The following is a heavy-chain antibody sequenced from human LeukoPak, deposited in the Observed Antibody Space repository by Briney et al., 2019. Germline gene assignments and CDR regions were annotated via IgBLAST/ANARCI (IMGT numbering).Heavy chain of an antibody. D-gene: IGHD3-10*01. Sequence: PWGALRLSGAASGFSFEDNGMSWVRQAPGKGLEWVSGINWNGETTGYVDSVKGRFTISRDNAKNSLYLQMNSLRAEDTALYYCATHSYYYGSGSYPHYLDYWGQGTLVTVSS. J-gene: IGHJ4*02. CDR1: GFSFEDNG. CDR2: INWNGETT. V-gene: IGHV3-20*04. CDR3: ATHSYYYGSGSYPHYLDY.